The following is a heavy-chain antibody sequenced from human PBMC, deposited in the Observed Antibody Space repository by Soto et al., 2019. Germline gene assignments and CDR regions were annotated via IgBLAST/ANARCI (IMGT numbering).Heavy chain of an antibody. V-gene: IGHV1-3*01. D-gene: IGHD2-21*02. J-gene: IGHJ4*02. CDR3: ARSIVVVTALDY. Sequence: ASVKVSCKASGYTFTSYYMHWVRQAPGQRLEWMGWINAGNGNTKYSQKFQGRVTITRDTSASTAYMELSSLRSEDTTVYYCARSIVVVTALDYWGQGTLVTVSS. CDR1: GYTFTSYY. CDR2: INAGNGNT.